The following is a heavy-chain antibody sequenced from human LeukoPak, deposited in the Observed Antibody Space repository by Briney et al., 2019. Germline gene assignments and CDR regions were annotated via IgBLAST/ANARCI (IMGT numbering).Heavy chain of an antibody. Sequence: SETLSLTCAVYGGSFSGYYWSWIRQPPGKGLEWIGEINHSGSTNYNPSLKSRVTISVDTSKNQFSLKLSSVTAADTAVYYCARGIHYYYYDSSGYYRYDAFDIWGQGTMVTVSS. J-gene: IGHJ3*02. V-gene: IGHV4-34*01. CDR3: ARGIHYYYYDSSGYYRYDAFDI. CDR1: GGSFSGYY. D-gene: IGHD3-22*01. CDR2: INHSGST.